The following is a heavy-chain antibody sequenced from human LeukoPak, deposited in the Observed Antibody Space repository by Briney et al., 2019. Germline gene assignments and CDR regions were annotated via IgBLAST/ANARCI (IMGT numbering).Heavy chain of an antibody. V-gene: IGHV4-61*02. Sequence: SSETLSLTCTVSGGSISSGSYYWSWIRQPAGKGLEWIGRIYTSGSTNYNPSLKSRVTISVDTSKNQFPLKLSSVTAADTAVYYCARGLWATINYWGQGTLATVSS. J-gene: IGHJ4*02. D-gene: IGHD5-24*01. CDR3: ARGLWATINY. CDR1: GGSISSGSYY. CDR2: IYTSGST.